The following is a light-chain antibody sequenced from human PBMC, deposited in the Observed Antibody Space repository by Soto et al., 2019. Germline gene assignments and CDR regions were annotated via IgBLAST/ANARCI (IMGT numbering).Light chain of an antibody. CDR1: ESVSRY. Sequence: EIVLTQSPATLSLSPGNRATLSCRASESVSRYLAWYQQKPGQAPRLLIYDASSRAAGIPARFSGSGSGTDFPLTITRLEPENFAVYYCQQRSDWPSTFGGGTKVEIK. CDR2: DAS. J-gene: IGKJ4*01. V-gene: IGKV3-11*01. CDR3: QQRSDWPST.